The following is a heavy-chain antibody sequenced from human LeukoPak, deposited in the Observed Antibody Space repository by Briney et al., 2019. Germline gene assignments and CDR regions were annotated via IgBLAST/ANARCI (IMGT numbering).Heavy chain of an antibody. Sequence: ASVKVSCKASGYTFTSYDINWARQATGQGLEWMGWMNPNSGNTGYAQKFQGRVTMTRNISISTAYMELSSLRSEDTAVYYCARRRGRHGWFDPWGQGTLVTVSS. V-gene: IGHV1-8*01. D-gene: IGHD3-10*01. CDR2: MNPNSGNT. CDR1: GYTFTSYD. J-gene: IGHJ5*02. CDR3: ARRRGRHGWFDP.